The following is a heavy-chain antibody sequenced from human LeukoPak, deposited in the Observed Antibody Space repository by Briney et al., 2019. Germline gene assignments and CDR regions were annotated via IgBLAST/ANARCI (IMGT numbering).Heavy chain of an antibody. J-gene: IGHJ5*02. D-gene: IGHD3-22*01. CDR1: GGTFSSYA. CDR3: ARAIDGRSGSPKEAFDP. V-gene: IGHV1-69*04. Sequence: SVKVSCKASGGTFSSYAIIWVRQAPGQGLEWMGRIIPILGIANYAQKFQGRVTITADKSTSTAYMELSSLRSEDTAVYYCARAIDGRSGSPKEAFDPWGQGTLVTVSS. CDR2: IIPILGIA.